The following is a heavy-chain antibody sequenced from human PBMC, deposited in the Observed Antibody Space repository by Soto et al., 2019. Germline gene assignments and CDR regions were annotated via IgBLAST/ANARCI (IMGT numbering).Heavy chain of an antibody. Sequence: PGGSLRLSCAASGFTFSNYAMHWVRQAPGKGLEFVSAISSNGGTPYYANSVKGRFTISRDNSKNTLYLQMGSLRAEDMAVYYCARDRCTNVVCYAPSDYWGQGSLVTVSS. CDR1: GFTFSNYA. CDR2: ISSNGGTP. CDR3: ARDRCTNVVCYAPSDY. D-gene: IGHD2-8*01. V-gene: IGHV3-64*01. J-gene: IGHJ4*02.